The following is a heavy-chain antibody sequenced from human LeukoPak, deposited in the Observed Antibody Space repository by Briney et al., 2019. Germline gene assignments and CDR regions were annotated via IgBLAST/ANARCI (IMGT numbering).Heavy chain of an antibody. CDR2: ISPKGDET. J-gene: IGHJ4*02. V-gene: IGHV1-2*02. CDR1: GYNFGGYY. CDR3: ARGDMYFQDSSYRSLDH. Sequence: ASVKVSCKSSGYNFGGYYIHWVRQVPRLGLEWMGWISPKGDETEYAPRFQGRVTVTRDTSITTTYMDLSGLRSDDTAVYYCARGDMYFQDSSYRSLDHWGQGTLVTVSS. D-gene: IGHD2-15*01.